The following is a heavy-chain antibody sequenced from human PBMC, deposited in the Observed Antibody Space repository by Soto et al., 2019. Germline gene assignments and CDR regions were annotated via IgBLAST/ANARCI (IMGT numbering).Heavy chain of an antibody. V-gene: IGHV1-69*12. Sequence: QVQLVQSGAEVKKPGSSVKVSCKASGGTFSCYAINWVRQAPGQGLECMGGIIRIFGTPDYAQRFQGRVTITADESTSTANMELSSLRSEDTAVYYCARQGSNEYYYYGMDVWGQGTTVTVSS. CDR3: ARQGSNEYYYYGMDV. CDR1: GGTFSCYA. D-gene: IGHD3-10*01. CDR2: IIRIFGTP. J-gene: IGHJ6*02.